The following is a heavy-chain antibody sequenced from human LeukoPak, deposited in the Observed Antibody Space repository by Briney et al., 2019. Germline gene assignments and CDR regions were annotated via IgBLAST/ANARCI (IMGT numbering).Heavy chain of an antibody. D-gene: IGHD2-15*01. CDR3: ARQSSGSYGLGY. Sequence: ASVKVSCKASGYTFTGNYMHWVRQTPGQGLEWMGWINPNSGGTNYAQKFQGRVTMTRDTSISTAYMELSRLRSDDTAVYYCARQSSGSYGLGYWGQGTLVTVSS. V-gene: IGHV1-2*02. CDR2: INPNSGGT. CDR1: GYTFTGNY. J-gene: IGHJ4*02.